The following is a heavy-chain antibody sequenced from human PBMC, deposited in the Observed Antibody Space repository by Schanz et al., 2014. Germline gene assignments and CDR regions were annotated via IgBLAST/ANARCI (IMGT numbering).Heavy chain of an antibody. V-gene: IGHV3-23*04. D-gene: IGHD1-26*01. CDR3: AKEWSPSF. CDR1: GFTFSTYA. Sequence: EVQLVESGGGLVQPGGSLRLSCAASGFTFSTYAMNWVRQAPGKGLEWVSGISGSGGDTYYVDSVKGRFTVSRDNAKSTLFLQMDSLRPEDTAIYYCAKEWSPSFWGQGTLVTVSS. J-gene: IGHJ4*02. CDR2: ISGSGGDT.